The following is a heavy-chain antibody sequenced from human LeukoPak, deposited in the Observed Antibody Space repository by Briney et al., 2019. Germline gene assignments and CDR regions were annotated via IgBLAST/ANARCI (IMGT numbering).Heavy chain of an antibody. CDR3: ARISHSSGWYNWFDP. D-gene: IGHD6-19*01. Sequence: PSETLSLTCAVYGGSFSGYYWSWIRQPPGKGLEWIGEINHSGSTNYNPSLKSRVTISVDTSKNQFSLKLSSVTAADTAVYYCARISHSSGWYNWFDPWGQGTLVTVSS. V-gene: IGHV4-34*01. J-gene: IGHJ5*02. CDR2: INHSGST. CDR1: GGSFSGYY.